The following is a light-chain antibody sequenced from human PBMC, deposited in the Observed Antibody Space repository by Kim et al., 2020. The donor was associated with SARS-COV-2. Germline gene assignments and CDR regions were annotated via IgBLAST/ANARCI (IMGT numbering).Light chain of an antibody. V-gene: IGKV1-5*01. CDR2: QAS. CDR1: QSISL. Sequence: DIYMTQSPSTLSASVGDRVTITCRASQSISLLAWDQQKPGKAPKLLIYQASTLESGVPSRFSGSGSGTEFSLTIRSQQPDYFATYNCQHYDSYPYTFGRGTKLEI. CDR3: QHYDSYPYT. J-gene: IGKJ2*01.